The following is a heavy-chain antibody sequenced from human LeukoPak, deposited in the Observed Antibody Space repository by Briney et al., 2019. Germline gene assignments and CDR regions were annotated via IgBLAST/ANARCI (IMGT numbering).Heavy chain of an antibody. J-gene: IGHJ4*02. V-gene: IGHV3-74*01. CDR1: GFTFSSYW. D-gene: IGHD3-16*01. CDR2: INGDGSST. Sequence: PGGSLRLSCTAYGFTFSSYWMHWVRQAPGKGLVWVSRINGDGSSTNYADSVKGRFTISRDNAKNSLYLQMNSLRAEDTAVYYCARDGGGDYWGQGTLVTVSS. CDR3: ARDGGGDY.